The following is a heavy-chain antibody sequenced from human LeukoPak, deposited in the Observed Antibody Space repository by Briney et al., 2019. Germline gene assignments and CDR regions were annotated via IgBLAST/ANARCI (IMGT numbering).Heavy chain of an antibody. J-gene: IGHJ4*02. CDR3: ARLRGEAGTHLSYDY. V-gene: IGHV3-66*04. CDR2: IYSGGSS. D-gene: IGHD1-1*01. CDR1: GVTVSSNY. Sequence: GGSLRLSCAASGVTVSSNYMTWVRQAPGKGLEWVSVIYSGGSSFYADSVKGKFTISRDNSKNTLYLQMNSLRVEDTAVYYCARLRGEAGTHLSYDYWGQGTLVTASS.